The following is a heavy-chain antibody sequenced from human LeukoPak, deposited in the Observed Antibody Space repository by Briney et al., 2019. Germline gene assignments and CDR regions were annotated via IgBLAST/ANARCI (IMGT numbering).Heavy chain of an antibody. CDR3: AKTQFAYYYYDMDV. V-gene: IGHV3-23*01. D-gene: IGHD5-24*01. CDR2: ISGSGGST. Sequence: PGGSLRLSCAASGFTFSSYAMNWVRQAPGKGLEWVSAISGSGGSTYYADSVKGRFTTSRDNSKNTLYLQMNSLRAEDTAVYYCAKTQFAYYYYDMDVWGQGTTVTVSS. CDR1: GFTFSSYA. J-gene: IGHJ6*02.